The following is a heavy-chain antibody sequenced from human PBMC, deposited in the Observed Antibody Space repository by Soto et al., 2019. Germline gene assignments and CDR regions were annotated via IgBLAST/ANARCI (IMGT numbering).Heavy chain of an antibody. CDR2: IKQDGSEK. CDR3: AKIINWSDVGTPDY. D-gene: IGHD1-20*01. J-gene: IGHJ4*02. Sequence: EVQLVESGGGLVQPGGSLRLSCAASGFTFSRYWMSWVRQAPGKGLEWVSNIKQDGSEKYYVDSVKGRFTMSRDNAKKSLYLQMNSLRAEDTAVYYCAKIINWSDVGTPDYWGQGTLVTVSS. CDR1: GFTFSRYW. V-gene: IGHV3-7*03.